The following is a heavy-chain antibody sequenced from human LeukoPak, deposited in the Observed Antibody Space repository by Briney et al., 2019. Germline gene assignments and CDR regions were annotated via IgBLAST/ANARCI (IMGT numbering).Heavy chain of an antibody. J-gene: IGHJ4*02. CDR3: ARVFVSYCSSTSCYTADY. CDR1: GFTFSSYA. CDR2: ISYDGSNK. D-gene: IGHD2-2*02. Sequence: PGRSLRLSCAASGFTFSSYAMHWVRQAPGKGLEWVAVISYDGSNKYYADSVKGRFTISRDNSKNTLYLQMNSLRAEDTAVYYCARVFVSYCSSTSCYTADYWGQGTLVTVSS. V-gene: IGHV3-30-3*01.